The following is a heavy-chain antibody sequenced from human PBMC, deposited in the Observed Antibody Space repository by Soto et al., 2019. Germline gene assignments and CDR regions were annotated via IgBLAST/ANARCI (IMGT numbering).Heavy chain of an antibody. J-gene: IGHJ6*03. CDR1: GGSISSYY. CDR3: ARGPTIFGVVIIRDYYYYYMDV. CDR2: IYYSGST. D-gene: IGHD3-3*01. V-gene: IGHV4-59*01. Sequence: SETLSLTCTVSGGSISSYYWSWIRQPPGKRLEWIGYIYYSGSTNYNPSLKSRVTISVDTSKNQFSLKLSSVTAADTAVYYCARGPTIFGVVIIRDYYYYYMDVWGKGTTVTVSS.